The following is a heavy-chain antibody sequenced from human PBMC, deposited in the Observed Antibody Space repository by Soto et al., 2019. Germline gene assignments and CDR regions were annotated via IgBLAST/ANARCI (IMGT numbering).Heavy chain of an antibody. V-gene: IGHV1-3*01. CDR1: GYTFTSYA. J-gene: IGHJ4*02. D-gene: IGHD2-21*02. Sequence: ASVKVSCKASGYTFTSYAMHWVRQAPGQGLEWMGWINAGNGNTKYSQKFQGRVTITRDTSASTAYMELSSLRSEDTAVYYCARSIVVVTALDYWGQGSLVTVSS. CDR2: INAGNGNT. CDR3: ARSIVVVTALDY.